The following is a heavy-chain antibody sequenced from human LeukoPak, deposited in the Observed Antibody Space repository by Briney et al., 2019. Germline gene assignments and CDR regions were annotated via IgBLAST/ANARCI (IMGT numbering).Heavy chain of an antibody. Sequence: GGSLRLSCAASGFTFSSYAMSWVRQAPGEGLEWVSAISGSGGSTYYADSVKGRFTISRDNSKNTLYLQTNSLRAEDTAVYYCAKDRGIEQWLARRPNNWFDPWGQGTLVTVSS. J-gene: IGHJ5*02. CDR1: GFTFSSYA. V-gene: IGHV3-23*01. CDR3: AKDRGIEQWLARRPNNWFDP. D-gene: IGHD6-19*01. CDR2: ISGSGGST.